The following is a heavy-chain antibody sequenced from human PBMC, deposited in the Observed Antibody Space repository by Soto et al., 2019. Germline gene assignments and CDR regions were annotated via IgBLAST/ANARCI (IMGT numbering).Heavy chain of an antibody. CDR1: GDIFTTYA. Sequence: QVQVVQSGAEVKEPGSSVKVSCKASGDIFTTYAINWVRQAPGQGLVWMGGIKPAIGSANYAPTFQGRLTITAYDLTATAYMDLTSLTSEDTAVYYCARGLLVGHETVDYWGQGTLVTVSS. D-gene: IGHD1-26*01. CDR3: ARGLLVGHETVDY. V-gene: IGHV1-69*01. CDR2: IKPAIGSA. J-gene: IGHJ4*02.